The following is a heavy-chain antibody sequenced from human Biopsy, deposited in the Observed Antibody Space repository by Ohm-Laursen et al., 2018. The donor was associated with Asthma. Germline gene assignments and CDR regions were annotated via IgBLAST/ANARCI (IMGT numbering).Heavy chain of an antibody. CDR2: IDPNSGGT. CDR1: GYPFTDYY. J-gene: IGHJ2*01. D-gene: IGHD3-16*01. V-gene: IGHV1-2*06. CDR3: ARIKIRIGAGTDRYFDL. Sequence: GASVKVSCKASGYPFTDYYVHWVRQAPGQGLEWMGLIDPNSGGTNYAQKFLGRVTMTRDTSVNTAFMVLSRLRSDDTAVYYCARIKIRIGAGTDRYFDLWGRGTLVTVSS.